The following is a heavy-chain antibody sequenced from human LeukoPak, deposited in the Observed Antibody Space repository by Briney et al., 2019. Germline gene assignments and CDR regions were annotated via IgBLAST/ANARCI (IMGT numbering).Heavy chain of an antibody. J-gene: IGHJ4*02. Sequence: SETLPLTCTVSGGSISSGGYYWSWIRQHPGKGLEWIGYIYYSGSTYYNPSLKSRVTISVDTSKNQFSLKLSSVTAADTAVYYCARGRYYYDSSGYRKGGGLDYWGQGTLVTVSS. CDR2: IYYSGST. V-gene: IGHV4-31*03. D-gene: IGHD3-22*01. CDR1: GGSISSGGYY. CDR3: ARGRYYYDSSGYRKGGGLDY.